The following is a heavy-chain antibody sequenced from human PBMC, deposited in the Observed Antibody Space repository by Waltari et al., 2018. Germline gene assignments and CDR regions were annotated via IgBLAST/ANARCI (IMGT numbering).Heavy chain of an antibody. CDR1: GGSFSGYY. Sequence: QVQLQQWGAGLLQPSETLSLTCAAYGGSFSGYYWGWIRQSPGKGLEWIGEINHAGNRNYNPSLRSRVTMLVDTSRSQFSLKLSSMTAADTALYYCVRLEDCSGPGGNCYSGDSFALDVWGQGTTVTVS. J-gene: IGHJ6*02. CDR2: INHAGNR. CDR3: VRLEDCSGPGGNCYSGDSFALDV. D-gene: IGHD2-8*02. V-gene: IGHV4-34*02.